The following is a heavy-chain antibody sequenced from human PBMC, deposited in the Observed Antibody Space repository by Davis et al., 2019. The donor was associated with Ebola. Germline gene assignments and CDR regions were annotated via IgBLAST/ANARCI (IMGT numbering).Heavy chain of an antibody. CDR2: IRSKANSYAS. D-gene: IGHD6-19*01. CDR3: TIAVAGDDY. J-gene: IGHJ4*02. CDR1: GFTFSGSA. Sequence: PGASLRLSCAASGFTFSGSAMHWVRQASGKGLEWVGRIRSKANSYASAYAASVKGRFTISRDDSKNTAYLQMNSLKTEDTAVYYCTIAVAGDDYWGQGTLVTVSS. V-gene: IGHV3-73*01.